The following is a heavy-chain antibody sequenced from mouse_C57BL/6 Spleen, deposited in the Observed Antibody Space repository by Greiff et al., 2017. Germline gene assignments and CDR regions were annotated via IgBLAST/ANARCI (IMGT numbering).Heavy chain of an antibody. Sequence: VHVKQSGAELVRPGASVKLSCTASGFNIKDYYMHWVKQRPEQGLEWIGRIDPEDGDTEYAPKFQGKATMTADTSSNTAYLQLSSLTSEDTAVYYCTHITTVVPDYWGQGTTLTVSS. CDR2: IDPEDGDT. J-gene: IGHJ2*01. CDR3: THITTVVPDY. V-gene: IGHV14-1*01. D-gene: IGHD1-1*01. CDR1: GFNIKDYY.